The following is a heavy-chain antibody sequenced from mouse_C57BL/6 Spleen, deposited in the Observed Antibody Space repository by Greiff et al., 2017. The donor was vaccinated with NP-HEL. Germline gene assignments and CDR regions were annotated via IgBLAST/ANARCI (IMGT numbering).Heavy chain of an antibody. V-gene: IGHV1-59*01. J-gene: IGHJ2*01. CDR2: IDPSDSYT. CDR1: GYTFTSYW. Sequence: QVQLQQPGAELVRPGTSVKLSCKASGYTFTSYWMHWVKQRPGQGLEWIGVIDPSDSYTNYNQKFKGKATLTVDTSSSTAYMQLSSLTSEDSAVYYCAGGREYYFDYWGQGTTLTVSS. CDR3: AGGREYYFDY.